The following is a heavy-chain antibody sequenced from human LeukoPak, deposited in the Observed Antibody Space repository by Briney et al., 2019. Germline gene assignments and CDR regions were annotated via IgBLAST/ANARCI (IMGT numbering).Heavy chain of an antibody. CDR3: ARSIVGATRDDAFDI. CDR2: IYYSGST. Sequence: SETLSLTCTVSGGSISSYYWSWIRQPPGKGLEWIGYIYYSGSTNYNPSLKSRVIISVDTSKNQFSLKLSSVTAADTAVYYCARSIVGATRDDAFDIWGQGTMVTVSS. J-gene: IGHJ3*02. V-gene: IGHV4-59*01. CDR1: GGSISSYY. D-gene: IGHD1-26*01.